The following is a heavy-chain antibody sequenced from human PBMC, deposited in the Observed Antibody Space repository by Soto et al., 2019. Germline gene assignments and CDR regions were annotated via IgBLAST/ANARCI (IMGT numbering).Heavy chain of an antibody. J-gene: IGHJ6*02. V-gene: IGHV4-30-2*01. D-gene: IGHD3-10*01. CDR2: IYHSGST. CDR1: GGSSSGGGSY. Sequence: SHPLSLTCAVAGGSSSGGGSYRNRKQQPPGKGLEWIGYIYHSGSTYYNPSLKSRVTISVDRSKNQFSLKLSSVTAADTAVYYCARAYYYGSGSYATYYYYGMDVWGQGTTVTVSS. CDR3: ARAYYYGSGSYATYYYYGMDV.